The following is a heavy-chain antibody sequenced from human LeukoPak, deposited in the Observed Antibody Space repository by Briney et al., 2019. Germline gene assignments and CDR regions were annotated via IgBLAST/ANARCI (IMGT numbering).Heavy chain of an antibody. D-gene: IGHD2-2*02. J-gene: IGHJ3*01. CDR3: VRDVYQVRSNDYVFDV. CDR2: ISGDERGT. Sequence: PGGSATLSFVASGCTLRSHRMHWVRQTPGKGLNGISRISGDERGTNYAGSVKGRFIISRDNAKNTLFLQMDSLRVEDTAVYYCVRDVYQVRSNDYVFDVWGQGTMVTVSS. CDR1: GCTLRSHR. V-gene: IGHV3-74*01.